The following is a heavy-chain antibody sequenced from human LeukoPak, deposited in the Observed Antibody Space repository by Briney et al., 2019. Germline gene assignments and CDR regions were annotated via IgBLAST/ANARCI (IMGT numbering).Heavy chain of an antibody. CDR1: GYTFTSYY. Sequence: APVKVSCKASGYTFTSYYMHWVRQAPGQGLEWMGIINPSGGSTSYAQKFQGRVTMTRDTSTNTVYMELSSLRSEDTAVYYCARDDSGSYYDYWGQGTLVTVSS. CDR2: INPSGGST. D-gene: IGHD6-25*01. J-gene: IGHJ4*02. V-gene: IGHV1-46*01. CDR3: ARDDSGSYYDY.